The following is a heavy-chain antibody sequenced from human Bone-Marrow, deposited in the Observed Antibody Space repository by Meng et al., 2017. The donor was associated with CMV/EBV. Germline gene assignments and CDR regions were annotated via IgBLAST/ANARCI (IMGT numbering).Heavy chain of an antibody. J-gene: IGHJ6*02. CDR3: ARAVTTTGTHYYYYGMDV. V-gene: IGHV1-46*01. CDR1: GYTFTSYY. CDR2: INPSGGST. Sequence: ASVKVSCKASGYTFTSYYMHWVRQAPGQGLEWMGIINPSGGSTSYAQKFQGRVTMTRDTSTSTVYMELSSVTAADTAVYYCARAVTTTGTHYYYYGMDVWGQGTTVTVSS. D-gene: IGHD1-1*01.